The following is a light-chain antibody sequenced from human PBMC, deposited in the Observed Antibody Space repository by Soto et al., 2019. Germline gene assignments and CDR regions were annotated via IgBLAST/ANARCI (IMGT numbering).Light chain of an antibody. CDR1: QSVAPSQ. CDR2: GAS. V-gene: IGKV3-20*01. CDR3: QQYGTSPRT. Sequence: EIVLTQSPGTLSLSPGERATLFCRASQSVAPSQLAWYQQKPGQAPRLLIGASSRATGIPDRFSGSVSGTDFTLTISRLDPEDFAVYFCQQYGTSPRTFGQGTKVDIK. J-gene: IGKJ1*01.